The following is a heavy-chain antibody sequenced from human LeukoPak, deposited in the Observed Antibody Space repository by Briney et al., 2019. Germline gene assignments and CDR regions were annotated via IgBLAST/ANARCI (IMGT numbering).Heavy chain of an antibody. J-gene: IGHJ3*02. CDR1: GFTFSSYS. CDR2: ISSSSSYI. Sequence: GGSLRLSCAASGFTFSSYSMNWVRQAPGKGLEWVSSISSSSSYIYYADSVKGRFTISRDNSKNTLYLQMNSLRAEDTAVYYCAKSSDYYDSRGGAFDTWGQGTMVTVSS. D-gene: IGHD3-22*01. CDR3: AKSSDYYDSRGGAFDT. V-gene: IGHV3-21*01.